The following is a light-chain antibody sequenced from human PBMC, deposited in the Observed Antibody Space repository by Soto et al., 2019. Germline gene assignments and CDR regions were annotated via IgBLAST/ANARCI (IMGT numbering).Light chain of an antibody. J-gene: IGKJ5*01. V-gene: IGKV1-39*01. CDR3: QQSYSTPVT. Sequence: DVQMTQSPASLSASAGDRVSITCRTSFTISGDLNWWQQKPGKAPNLLIYATFKLQSGVPARFSGTGSGAEFTLTITNVQPEDFATYYCQQSYSTPVTFGPGTRL. CDR2: ATF. CDR1: FTISGD.